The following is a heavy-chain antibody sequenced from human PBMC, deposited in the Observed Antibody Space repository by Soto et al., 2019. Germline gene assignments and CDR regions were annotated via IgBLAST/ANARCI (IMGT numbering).Heavy chain of an antibody. V-gene: IGHV3-23*01. CDR2: ISGSGGST. CDR1: GFTFSSYA. CDR3: AKDLGTRARLLWFGEDYGMDV. J-gene: IGHJ6*02. D-gene: IGHD3-10*01. Sequence: GGSLRLSCAASGFTFSSYAMSWVRQAPGKGLEWVSAISGSGGSTYYADSVKGRFTISRDNSKNTLYLQMNSLRAEDTAVYYCAKDLGTRARLLWFGEDYGMDVWGQGTTVTVAS.